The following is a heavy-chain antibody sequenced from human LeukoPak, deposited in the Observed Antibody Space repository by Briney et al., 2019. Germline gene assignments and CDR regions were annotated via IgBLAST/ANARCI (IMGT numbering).Heavy chain of an antibody. CDR1: GGSISSGDYS. D-gene: IGHD3-16*01. CDR2: IYYSGST. J-gene: IGHJ6*02. Sequence: PSETLSLTCAVSGGSISSGDYSWSWIRQPPGKGLEWIGYIYYSGSTNYNPSLKSRVTISVDTSKNQFSLKLSSVTAADTAVYYCARDGGGIGMDVWGQGTTVTVSS. CDR3: ARDGGGIGMDV. V-gene: IGHV4-61*08.